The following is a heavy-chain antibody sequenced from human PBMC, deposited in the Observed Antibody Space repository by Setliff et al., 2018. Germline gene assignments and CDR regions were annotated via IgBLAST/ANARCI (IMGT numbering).Heavy chain of an antibody. Sequence: ASVKVSCKASGYTFTSYDINWVRQATGQGLEWMGWMNPNSGNTGYAQEFQGRVTMTRNTSISTAYMELSSLTSEDTAIYYCARGDVYSGSYYHFDYWGQGTLVTVSS. J-gene: IGHJ4*02. CDR3: ARGDVYSGSYYHFDY. V-gene: IGHV1-8*02. D-gene: IGHD1-26*01. CDR2: MNPNSGNT. CDR1: GYTFTSYD.